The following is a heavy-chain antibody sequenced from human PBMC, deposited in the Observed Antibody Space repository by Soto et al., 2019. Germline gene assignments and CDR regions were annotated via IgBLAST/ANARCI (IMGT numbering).Heavy chain of an antibody. D-gene: IGHD2-15*01. V-gene: IGHV3-48*01. Sequence: GGSLRLSCAASGFTFSSYSMNWVRQAPGKGLEWVSYISSSSSTIYYADSVKGRFTISRDNAQNSLYLQMNSLRAEDTAVYYCARDSVSYCSGGSCYSEKYFQHWGQGTLVTVSS. CDR3: ARDSVSYCSGGSCYSEKYFQH. CDR1: GFTFSSYS. CDR2: ISSSSSTI. J-gene: IGHJ1*01.